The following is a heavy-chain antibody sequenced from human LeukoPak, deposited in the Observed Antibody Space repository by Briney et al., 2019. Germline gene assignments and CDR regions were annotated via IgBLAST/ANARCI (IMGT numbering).Heavy chain of an antibody. CDR1: GITVSSNY. J-gene: IGHJ3*01. CDR3: ARDSRAARAFDV. V-gene: IGHV3-66*02. Sequence: GGSLRPSCAASGITVSSNYMNWVLQAPGRGLEWVSVMYSDGTTYYADSVKGRFTISRDDSKNTLYLQMNSLRVEDTAVYYCARDSRAARAFDVWGQGTMVTVSS. D-gene: IGHD6-13*01. CDR2: MYSDGTT.